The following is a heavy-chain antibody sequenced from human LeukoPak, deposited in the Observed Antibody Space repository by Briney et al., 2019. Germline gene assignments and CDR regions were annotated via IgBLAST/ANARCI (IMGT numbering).Heavy chain of an antibody. V-gene: IGHV3-23*01. J-gene: IGHJ3*02. Sequence: PGGSLRLSCAASGFTFSSYAMSWVRQAPGKGLEWVSAISGSGGSTYYADSVKGRFTISRDNSKNTLYLQMNNLRAEDTAVYYCAKAEYSSGWYDAFDIWGQGTMVTVSS. CDR1: GFTFSSYA. D-gene: IGHD6-19*01. CDR2: ISGSGGST. CDR3: AKAEYSSGWYDAFDI.